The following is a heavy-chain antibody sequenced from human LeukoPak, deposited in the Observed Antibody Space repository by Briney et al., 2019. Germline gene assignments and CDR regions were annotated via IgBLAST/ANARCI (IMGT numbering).Heavy chain of an antibody. CDR2: INPTGGST. CDR1: GYTFTSYY. V-gene: IGHV1-2*06. J-gene: IGHJ4*02. CDR3: ARGPRYYYDSSGYYFDY. D-gene: IGHD3-22*01. Sequence: ASVKVSCKASGYTFTSYYMHWVRQAPGQGLEWMGLINPTGGSTGYAQKFQGRVTMTRDTSISTAYMELSRLRSDDTAVYYCARGPRYYYDSSGYYFDYWGQGTLVTVSS.